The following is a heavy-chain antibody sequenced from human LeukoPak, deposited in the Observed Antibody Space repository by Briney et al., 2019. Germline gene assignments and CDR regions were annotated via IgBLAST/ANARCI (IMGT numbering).Heavy chain of an antibody. D-gene: IGHD2-2*01. CDR3: ARSSDIVVVPAAYYYFDY. CDR1: GFTFSSYW. V-gene: IGHV3-7*01. J-gene: IGHJ4*02. Sequence: GGSLRLSCAASGFTFSSYWMSWVRQAPGKGLEWVANIKQDGSEKYYVDSVKGRFTISRDNAKNSLYLQMNRLGAEDTAVYYCARSSDIVVVPAAYYYFDYWGQGTLVTGSS. CDR2: IKQDGSEK.